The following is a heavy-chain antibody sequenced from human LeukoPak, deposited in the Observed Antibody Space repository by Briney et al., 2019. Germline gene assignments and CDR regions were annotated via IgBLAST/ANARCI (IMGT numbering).Heavy chain of an antibody. J-gene: IGHJ5*02. V-gene: IGHV1-69*05. CDR1: GGTFSSYA. Sequence: GSSVKGSCKASGGTFSSYAISWVRQAPGQGLEWMGGIIPIFGTANYAQKFQGRVTSTTDESTSTAYMELSSLRSEDTAVYYCARARGITYYDFWSGYYNWFDPWGQGTLVTVSS. D-gene: IGHD3-3*01. CDR2: IIPIFGTA. CDR3: ARARGITYYDFWSGYYNWFDP.